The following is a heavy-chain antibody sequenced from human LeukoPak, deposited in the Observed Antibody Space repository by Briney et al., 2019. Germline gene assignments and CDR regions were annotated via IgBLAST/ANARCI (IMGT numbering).Heavy chain of an antibody. V-gene: IGHV3-7*01. CDR3: ARAGYDFWSGYWDLDY. J-gene: IGHJ4*02. CDR2: IKQDGSEK. Sequence: ETLSLTCAVYGGSFSGYYWSWIRQAPGKGLEWVANIKQDGSEKYYVDSVKGRFTISRDNAKNSLYLQMNSLRAEDTAVYYCARAGYDFWSGYWDLDYWGQGTLVTVSS. CDR1: GGSFSGYY. D-gene: IGHD3-3*01.